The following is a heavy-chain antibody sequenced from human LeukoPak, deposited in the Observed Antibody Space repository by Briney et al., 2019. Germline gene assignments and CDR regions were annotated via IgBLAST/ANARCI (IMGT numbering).Heavy chain of an antibody. J-gene: IGHJ5*02. V-gene: IGHV4-34*01. CDR2: INHSGST. CDR3: ARAANYDFWSGSFWFDP. CDR1: GGSFSGYY. Sequence: TSETLSLTCAVYGGSFSGYYWSWIRQPPGKGLEWIGGINHSGSTNYNPSLKSRVTISVDTSKNQFSLKLSSVTAADTAVYYCARAANYDFWSGSFWFDPWGQGTLVTVSS. D-gene: IGHD3-3*01.